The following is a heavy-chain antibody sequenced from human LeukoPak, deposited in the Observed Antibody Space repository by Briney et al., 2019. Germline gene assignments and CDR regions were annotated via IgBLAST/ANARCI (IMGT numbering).Heavy chain of an antibody. CDR3: AIEARRFGELYWTDP. D-gene: IGHD3-10*01. CDR1: GGSISSYY. CDR2: IYYSGRT. V-gene: IGHV4-59*01. Sequence: SETLSLTCTVSGGSISSYYWSWIRQPPGKGLEWIGYIYYSGRTNYNPSLKSRVTISVDTSKTQFSLRLSSVTAADTAVYYCAIEARRFGELYWTDPWGEGTLVTVSS. J-gene: IGHJ5*02.